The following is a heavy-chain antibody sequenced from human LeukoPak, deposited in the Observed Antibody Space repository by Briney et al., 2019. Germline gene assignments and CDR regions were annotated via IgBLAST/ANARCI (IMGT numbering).Heavy chain of an antibody. Sequence: SETLSLICTVSSGSISTYYWSWIRQPPGKGLEWIGYIYYSGSSNYNPSLKSRVTISVDTSKNQFSLKLSSVSAADTAVYYCARSRGGHSAVYFDYWGQGTLVTVSS. V-gene: IGHV4-59*01. CDR3: ARSRGGHSAVYFDY. J-gene: IGHJ4*02. CDR2: IYYSGSS. CDR1: SGSISTYY. D-gene: IGHD3-10*01.